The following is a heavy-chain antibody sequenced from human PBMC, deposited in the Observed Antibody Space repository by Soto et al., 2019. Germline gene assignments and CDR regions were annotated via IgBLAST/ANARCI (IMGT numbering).Heavy chain of an antibody. Sequence: SQTLSLTCTVSGASISGYYRSWTRQPQGKGLEWIGYMYNTGSTVYNPSFKSRVTISVDTSKNQFSLKLNSVTAADTAVYYCARDLWGYCGTDCYPLDVWGQGTTVTVS. CDR2: MYNTGST. J-gene: IGHJ6*02. CDR1: GASISGYY. V-gene: IGHV4-59*01. D-gene: IGHD2-21*02. CDR3: ARDLWGYCGTDCYPLDV.